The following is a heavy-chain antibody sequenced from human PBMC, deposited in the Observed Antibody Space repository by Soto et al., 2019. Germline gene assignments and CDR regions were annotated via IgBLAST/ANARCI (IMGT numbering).Heavy chain of an antibody. J-gene: IGHJ6*02. CDR3: ARVATVTTLNYYYGMDV. D-gene: IGHD4-4*01. Sequence: PGGSLRLSCAASGFTVSSNYMSWVRQAPGKGLEWVSVIYGGGSTYYADSVKGRSTISRDNSKNTLYLQMNSLRAEDTAVYYCARVATVTTLNYYYGMDVWGQGTTVTVSS. CDR1: GFTVSSNY. V-gene: IGHV3-53*01. CDR2: IYGGGST.